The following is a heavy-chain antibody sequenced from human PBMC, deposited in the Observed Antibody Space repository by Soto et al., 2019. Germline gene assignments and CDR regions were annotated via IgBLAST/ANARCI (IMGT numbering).Heavy chain of an antibody. CDR1: GFIFSTHD. CDR2: ISYDGSNE. J-gene: IGHJ4*02. CDR3: AKGRDSSGYYYAY. V-gene: IGHV3-30*18. Sequence: PGGSLRLSCAASGFIFSTHDMHWVRQAPGKGLEWVALISYDGSNEYYAGSVKGRFTISRDISKNTLCLQMNSLRPEDTAVYYCAKGRDSSGYYYAYWDQGALVTVSS. D-gene: IGHD3-22*01.